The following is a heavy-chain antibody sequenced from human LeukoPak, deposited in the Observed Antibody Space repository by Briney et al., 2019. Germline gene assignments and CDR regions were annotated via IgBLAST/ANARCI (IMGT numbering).Heavy chain of an antibody. CDR2: IIPILGTA. Sequence: ASVKVSCKASGGTFSSYAISWVRQAPGQGLEWKGGIIPILGTANYAQKFQGRVTITADESTSTAYMELSSLRSEDTAVYYCARVETDYGDYVPPPDWGQGTLVTVSS. CDR1: GGTFSSYA. CDR3: ARVETDYGDYVPPPD. J-gene: IGHJ4*02. D-gene: IGHD4-17*01. V-gene: IGHV1-69*01.